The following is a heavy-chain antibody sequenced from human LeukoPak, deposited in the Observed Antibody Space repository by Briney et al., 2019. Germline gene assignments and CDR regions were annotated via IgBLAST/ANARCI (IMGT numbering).Heavy chain of an antibody. CDR3: GDLGSAGTDH. Sequence: PGGSLRLSCAASGFTVSTNYMSWVRQSPGRGLEWVGLVRNKADGYTPIYAASVKGRFTISRDDSKNSVYLQMDSLKTEDTAVYYCGDLGSAGTDHWGQGTLVTVSS. CDR2: VRNKADGYTP. V-gene: IGHV3-72*01. D-gene: IGHD3-10*01. J-gene: IGHJ4*02. CDR1: GFTVSTNY.